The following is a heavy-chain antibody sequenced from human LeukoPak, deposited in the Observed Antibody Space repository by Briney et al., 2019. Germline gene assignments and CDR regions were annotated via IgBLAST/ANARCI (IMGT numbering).Heavy chain of an antibody. CDR2: MNPNSGNT. Sequence: ASVKVSCKASGYTFTSYDINWVRQTPGQGLEWMGWMNPNSGNTGYAQKFQGRVTMTRNTSISTAYMELSSLRSEDTAVYYCARARENAVVVPAASYYYYYMYVWGKGTTVTVSS. CDR3: ARARENAVVVPAASYYYYYMYV. J-gene: IGHJ6*03. CDR1: GYTFTSYD. V-gene: IGHV1-8*01. D-gene: IGHD2-2*01.